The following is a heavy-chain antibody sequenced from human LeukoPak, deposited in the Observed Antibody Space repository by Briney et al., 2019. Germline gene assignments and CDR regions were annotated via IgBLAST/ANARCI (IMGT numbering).Heavy chain of an antibody. Sequence: ASVKVSCKASGYTFTGYYMHWVRQAPGQGLEWMGWINPKSGVTNYAQRFQGRVTMTRDTSISTAYMELSSLRFDDTAVYYCARGSYCGGDCPDSWGQGTLVTVSS. CDR3: ARGSYCGGDCPDS. D-gene: IGHD2-21*02. J-gene: IGHJ4*02. CDR2: INPKSGVT. CDR1: GYTFTGYY. V-gene: IGHV1-2*02.